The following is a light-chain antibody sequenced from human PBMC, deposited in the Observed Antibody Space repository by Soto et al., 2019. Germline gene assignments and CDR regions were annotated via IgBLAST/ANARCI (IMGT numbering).Light chain of an antibody. Sequence: QSALTLTASVSGSPGQSITISCTGTSSDVGGYNYVSWYQQHPGKAPKLMIYDVSNRPSGVSNRFSGSKSGNTASLTISGPQTEDEADYYCSSYTSSRTRVVFGGGTKLTVL. V-gene: IGLV2-14*01. CDR3: SSYTSSRTRVV. CDR1: SSDVGGYNY. J-gene: IGLJ2*01. CDR2: DVS.